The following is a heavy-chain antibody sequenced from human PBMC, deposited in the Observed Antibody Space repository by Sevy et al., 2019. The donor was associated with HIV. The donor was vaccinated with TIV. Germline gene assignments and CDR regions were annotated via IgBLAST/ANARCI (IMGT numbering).Heavy chain of an antibody. CDR3: ARAREWITGTTNFFDY. CDR2: ISSSSSYI. V-gene: IGHV3-21*01. D-gene: IGHD1-20*01. J-gene: IGHJ4*02. CDR1: GFTFSSYS. Sequence: GGSLRLSCAASGFTFSSYSMNWVRQAPGKGLEWVSSISSSSSYIYYADSVKGRFTISRDNAKNSLYLQMNSLRAGDTAVYYCARAREWITGTTNFFDYWGQGTLVTVSS.